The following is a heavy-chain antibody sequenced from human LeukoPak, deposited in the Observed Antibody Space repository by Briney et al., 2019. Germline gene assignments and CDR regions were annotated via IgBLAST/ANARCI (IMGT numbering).Heavy chain of an antibody. Sequence: SETLSLTCTVSGGSISSYYWSWIRQPPGKGLGWIGYIYYSGSTNYNPSLKSRVTISVDTSKNQFSLKLSSVTAAVTAVYYCARGPDYGGNSVDYWGQGTLVTVSS. J-gene: IGHJ4*02. V-gene: IGHV4-59*01. D-gene: IGHD4-23*01. CDR2: IYYSGST. CDR3: ARGPDYGGNSVDY. CDR1: GGSISSYY.